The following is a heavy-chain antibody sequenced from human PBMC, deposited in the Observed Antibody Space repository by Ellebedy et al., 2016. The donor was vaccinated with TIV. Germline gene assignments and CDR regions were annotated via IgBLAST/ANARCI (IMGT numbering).Heavy chain of an antibody. CDR1: GGSISSYY. CDR2: IYYSGST. J-gene: IGHJ4*02. V-gene: IGHV4-59*08. CDR3: ARHNRGASSGYYD. Sequence: SETLSLTCTVSGGSISSYYWSWIRQPPGKGLEWIGYIYYSGSTNYNPSLKSRVTISVDTSKNQFSLKLSSVTAADTAGYYCARHNRGASSGYYDWGQGTLVTVSS. D-gene: IGHD3-22*01.